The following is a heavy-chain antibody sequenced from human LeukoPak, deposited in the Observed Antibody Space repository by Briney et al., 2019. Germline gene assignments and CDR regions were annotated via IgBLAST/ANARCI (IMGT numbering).Heavy chain of an antibody. Sequence: GGSLRLSCAASGFTFSSYAMSWVRQAPGKGLEWVSAISGSDGSTYYADSVKGRFTISRDNSKNTLYLQMNSLRAEDTAVYYCAKGVGRDYGSGSYTDYYYYYMDVWGKGTTVTVSS. J-gene: IGHJ6*03. CDR2: ISGSDGST. CDR1: GFTFSSYA. D-gene: IGHD3-10*01. CDR3: AKGVGRDYGSGSYTDYYYYYMDV. V-gene: IGHV3-23*01.